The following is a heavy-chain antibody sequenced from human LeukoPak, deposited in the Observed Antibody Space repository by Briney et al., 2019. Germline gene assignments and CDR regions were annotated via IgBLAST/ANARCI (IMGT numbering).Heavy chain of an antibody. CDR2: ISSSSSTI. Sequence: GGSLRLSCEASGFRFSDYSMNWVRQAPGKGLEWVSYISSSSSTIYYADSVKGRFTISRDNAKNSLYLQMNSLRAEDTAVYYCARDKEAYSSGWEASYYFDYWGQGTLVTVSS. J-gene: IGHJ4*02. V-gene: IGHV3-48*01. CDR3: ARDKEAYSSGWEASYYFDY. CDR1: GFRFSDYS. D-gene: IGHD6-19*01.